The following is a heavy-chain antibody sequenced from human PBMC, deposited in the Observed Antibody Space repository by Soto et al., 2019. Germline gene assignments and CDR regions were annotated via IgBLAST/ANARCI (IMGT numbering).Heavy chain of an antibody. D-gene: IGHD6-19*01. J-gene: IGHJ6*02. CDR2: ISYDGSNK. CDR1: GFTFSSYG. CDR3: AKDREYSSGWAYYYYYGMDV. V-gene: IGHV3-30*18. Sequence: QVPLVESGGGVVQPGRSLRLSCAASGFTFSSYGMHWVRQAPGKGLEWVAVISYDGSNKYYADSVKGRFTISRDNSKNTLYLQMNSLRAEDTAVYYCAKDREYSSGWAYYYYYGMDVWGQGTTVTVSS.